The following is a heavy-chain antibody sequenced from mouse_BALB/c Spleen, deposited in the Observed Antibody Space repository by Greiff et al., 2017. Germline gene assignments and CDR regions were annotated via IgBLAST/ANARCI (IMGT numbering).Heavy chain of an antibody. D-gene: IGHD4-1*01. V-gene: IGHV1-39*01. Sequence: VQLQQSGPELEKPGASVKISCKASGYSFTGYNMNWVKQSNGKGLEWIGNIDPYYGGTSYNQKFKGQATLTEDKSSSTAYMQLNSLTSEDSAVYYCARETGTSRNYAMDYWGQGTSVTVSS. CDR1: GYSFTGYN. J-gene: IGHJ4*01. CDR3: ARETGTSRNYAMDY. CDR2: IDPYYGGT.